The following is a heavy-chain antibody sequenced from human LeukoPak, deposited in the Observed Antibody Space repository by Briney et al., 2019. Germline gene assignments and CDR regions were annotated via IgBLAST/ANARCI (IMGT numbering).Heavy chain of an antibody. CDR3: ARRLIGYCSGGSCYSGYFQH. CDR2: IYHSEST. Sequence: SETLSLTCAVSGGSISSSNWWSWVRQPPGKGLEWIGEIYHSESTNYNPSLKSRVTISVDKSKNQFSLKLSSVTAADTAVYYCARRLIGYCSGGSCYSGYFQHWGQGTLVTVSS. J-gene: IGHJ1*01. D-gene: IGHD2-15*01. CDR1: GGSISSSNW. V-gene: IGHV4-4*02.